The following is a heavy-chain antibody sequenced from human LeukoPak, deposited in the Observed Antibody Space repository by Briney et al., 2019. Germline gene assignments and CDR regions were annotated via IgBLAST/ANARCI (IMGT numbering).Heavy chain of an antibody. J-gene: IGHJ4*02. CDR1: GFTFSTYS. CDR2: ISYDVSNK. D-gene: IGHD3-22*01. CDR3: AREPRGGSSGSFDY. Sequence: PGRSLRLSCAASGFTFSTYSIHWVRQAPGKGLEWVAAISYDVSNKYYADSVKGRFTISRDNSKNTLYLQMNSLRAGDTAVYYCAREPRGGSSGSFDYWGQGTLVTVSS. V-gene: IGHV3-30*04.